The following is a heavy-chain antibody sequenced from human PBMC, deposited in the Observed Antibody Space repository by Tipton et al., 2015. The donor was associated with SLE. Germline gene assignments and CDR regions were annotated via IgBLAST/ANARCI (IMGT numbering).Heavy chain of an antibody. V-gene: IGHV4-59*08. CDR3: ARQRDPGAFDI. CDR2: LSDIGRT. J-gene: IGHJ3*02. Sequence: TLSLTCTVSGASFSGYYWSWIRQPPGKGLEWIGYLSDIGRTNYKSSLRSRVTISVDTSRNLLSLKVTSVTAADTAVYYCARQRDPGAFDIRGQGTMGVVSS. CDR1: GASFSGYY.